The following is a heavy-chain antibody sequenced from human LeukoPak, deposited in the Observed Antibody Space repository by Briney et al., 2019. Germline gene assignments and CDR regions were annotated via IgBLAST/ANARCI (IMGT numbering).Heavy chain of an antibody. D-gene: IGHD4-23*01. V-gene: IGHV3-48*03. CDR3: ARSGGYYDY. J-gene: IGHJ4*02. CDR1: GFTFSSYE. CDR2: ISTSWSTI. Sequence: GGSLRLSCAASGFTFSSYEINWVRQAPGKGLKGISYISTSWSTIYYADSVKGRFTVSRDNAKNSLYLQMNSLRAEDTAVYYCARSGGYYDYWGQGTLVSVSS.